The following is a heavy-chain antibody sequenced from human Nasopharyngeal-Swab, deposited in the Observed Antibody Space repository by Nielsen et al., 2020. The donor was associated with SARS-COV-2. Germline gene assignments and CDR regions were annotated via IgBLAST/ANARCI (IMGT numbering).Heavy chain of an antibody. CDR3: ARQSDFWSGYVMALDY. D-gene: IGHD3-3*01. V-gene: IGHV5-51*01. CDR2: IYPGDSDT. CDR1: GYSFTSYW. J-gene: IGHJ4*02. Sequence: GGSLRLSCKGSGYSFTSYWIGWVRQMPGKGLEWMGIIYPGDSDTRYSPSFQGQVTISADKSISTAYLQWSSLKASDTAMYYCARQSDFWSGYVMALDYWGQGTLVTVSS.